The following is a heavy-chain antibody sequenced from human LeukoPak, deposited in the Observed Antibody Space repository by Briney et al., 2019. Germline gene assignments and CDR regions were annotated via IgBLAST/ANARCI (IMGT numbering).Heavy chain of an antibody. CDR2: ISSSSSYI. V-gene: IGHV3-21*01. D-gene: IGHD3-16*01. J-gene: IGHJ6*02. Sequence: PGGSLRLSCAASGFTFSSYSMNWVRQAPGKGLEWVSSISSSSSYIYYADSVKGRFTISRDNAKNSLYLQMNSLRAGDTAVYYCAALRRGKYGMDVWGQGTTVTVSS. CDR1: GFTFSSYS. CDR3: AALRRGKYGMDV.